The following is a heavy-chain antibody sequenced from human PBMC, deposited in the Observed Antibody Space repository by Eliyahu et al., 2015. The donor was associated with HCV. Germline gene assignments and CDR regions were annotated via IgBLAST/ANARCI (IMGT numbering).Heavy chain of an antibody. V-gene: IGHV3-11*01. J-gene: IGHJ4*02. CDR1: GFSFRDSF. D-gene: IGHD2-15*01. CDR2: ISGNASTI. Sequence: QVQLVESGGGLVTPGGSLRLXSCAASGFSFRDSFITWVRQAPGKGLEWLAYISGNASTIYHADSVKGRFTISRDNAKSSVFLQMNNLTVEDTAIYYCATMGGRYCGPGGCYAGGLGHWGQGTLVTVSS. CDR3: ATMGGRYCGPGGCYAGGLGH.